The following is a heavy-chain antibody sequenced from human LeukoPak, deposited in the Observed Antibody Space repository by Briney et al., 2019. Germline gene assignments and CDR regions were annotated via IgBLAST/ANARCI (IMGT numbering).Heavy chain of an antibody. J-gene: IGHJ4*02. D-gene: IGHD3-10*01. Sequence: PSETLSLTCTVSGGSISSGGYYWSWIRQPPGKGLEWIGYIFHSGSTYYNPSLKSRVTISVDRSKNQFSLNLSSVTAADTAVYYCARGDTSYYGSGSIRGYFDYWGQGTLVTVSS. CDR2: IFHSGST. CDR1: GGSISSGGYY. V-gene: IGHV4-30-2*01. CDR3: ARGDTSYYGSGSIRGYFDY.